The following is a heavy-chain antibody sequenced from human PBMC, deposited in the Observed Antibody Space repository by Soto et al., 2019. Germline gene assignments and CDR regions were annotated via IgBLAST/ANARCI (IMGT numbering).Heavy chain of an antibody. D-gene: IGHD6-19*01. CDR1: GDSISSPKW. J-gene: IGHJ3*01. CDR3: PYSSVWDRGDV. CDR2: FLHSGTT. Sequence: QVQLQESGPGLVKPSGTLSLTCAVSGDSISSPKWWTWLRQPPGKGLEWIWAFLHSGTTNYNPSLTCRVILPLDNSQNPVSLTTTAVSAAVTAIYYCPYSSVWDRGDVWAQGTSVTVSS. V-gene: IGHV4-4*02.